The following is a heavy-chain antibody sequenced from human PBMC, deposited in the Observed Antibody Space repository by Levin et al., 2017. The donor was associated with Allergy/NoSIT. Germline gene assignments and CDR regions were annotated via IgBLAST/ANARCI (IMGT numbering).Heavy chain of an antibody. Sequence: LSLTCAASGFTFSSYGMHWVRQAPGKGLEWVAVISYDGSNKYYADSVKGRFTISRDNSKNTLYLQMNSLRAEDTAVYYCAKLSHKHFNWFDPWGQGTLVTVSS. CDR2: ISYDGSNK. J-gene: IGHJ5*02. D-gene: IGHD3-3*02. V-gene: IGHV3-30*18. CDR1: GFTFSSYG. CDR3: AKLSHKHFNWFDP.